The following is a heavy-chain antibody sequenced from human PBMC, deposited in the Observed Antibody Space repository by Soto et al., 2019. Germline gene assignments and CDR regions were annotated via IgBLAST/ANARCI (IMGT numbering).Heavy chain of an antibody. Sequence: QVQLVQSGAEVKKPGSSVKVSCKASGGTFSSYAISWVRQAPGQGLEWMGGIIPIFGTANYAQKFQGRVTITADESTSTAYMELSSLRSEDTAVYYCARWGGTGYYDSSGPLTYYYYYGMDVWGQGTTVTVSS. D-gene: IGHD3-22*01. CDR3: ARWGGTGYYDSSGPLTYYYYYGMDV. CDR2: IIPIFGTA. J-gene: IGHJ6*02. V-gene: IGHV1-69*12. CDR1: GGTFSSYA.